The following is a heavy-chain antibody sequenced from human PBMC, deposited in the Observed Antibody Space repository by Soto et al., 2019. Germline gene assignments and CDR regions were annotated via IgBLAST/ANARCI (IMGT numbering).Heavy chain of an antibody. CDR1: GFTFSRYS. V-gene: IGHV3-21*01. CDR2: ISSSSSYI. CDR3: ARGLYYYDSSGYYGN. J-gene: IGHJ4*02. Sequence: GGSLRLSCAASGFTFSRYSMNWVRQAPGKGLEWVSSISSSSSYIYYADSVKGRFTISRDNAKNSLYLQMNSLRAEDTAVYYCARGLYYYDSSGYYGNWGQGTLVTVSS. D-gene: IGHD3-22*01.